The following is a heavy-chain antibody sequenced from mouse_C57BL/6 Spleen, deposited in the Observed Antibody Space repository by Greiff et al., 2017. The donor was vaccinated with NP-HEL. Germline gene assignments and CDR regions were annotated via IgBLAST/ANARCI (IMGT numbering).Heavy chain of an antibody. CDR1: GYTFTSYW. CDR2: IDPSDSET. D-gene: IGHD2-1*01. J-gene: IGHJ3*01. V-gene: IGHV1-52*01. CDR3: ARGDLLWSPFAY. Sequence: VQLQQPGAELVRPGSSVKLSCKASGYTFTSYWMHWVKQRPIQGLEWIGNIDPSDSETHYNQKFKDKATLTVDKSSSTAYMQLSSLTSEDSAVYYCARGDLLWSPFAYWGQGTLVTVSA.